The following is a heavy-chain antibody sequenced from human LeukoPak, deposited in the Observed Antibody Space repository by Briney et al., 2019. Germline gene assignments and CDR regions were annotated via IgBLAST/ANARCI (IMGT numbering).Heavy chain of an antibody. J-gene: IGHJ4*02. Sequence: SETLSLTCTVSGGSISSYYWSWIRQPPGKGLEWIGYIYYSGSTNYNPSLKSRVTISVDTSKNQFSLKLSSVTAADTAVYYCAGQIVVGPFDYWGQGTLVTVSS. CDR1: GGSISSYY. CDR2: IYYSGST. D-gene: IGHD3-22*01. V-gene: IGHV4-59*12. CDR3: AGQIVVGPFDY.